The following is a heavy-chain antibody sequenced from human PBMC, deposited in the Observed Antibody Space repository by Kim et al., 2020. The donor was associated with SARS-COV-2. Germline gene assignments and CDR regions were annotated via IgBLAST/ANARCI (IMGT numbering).Heavy chain of an antibody. D-gene: IGHD1-7*01. CDR3: ARQSYRNYGVAFDI. CDR2: IYYSGST. CDR1: GGSISSSSYY. Sequence: SETLSLTCTVSGGSISSSSYYWGWIRQPPGKGLEWIGSIYYSGSTYYNPSLKSRVTISVDTSKNQFSLKLSSVTAADTAVYYCARQSYRNYGVAFDIWGQGTMVTVSS. V-gene: IGHV4-39*01. J-gene: IGHJ3*02.